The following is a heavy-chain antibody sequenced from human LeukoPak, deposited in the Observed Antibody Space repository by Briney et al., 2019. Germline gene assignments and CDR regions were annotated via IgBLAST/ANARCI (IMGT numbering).Heavy chain of an antibody. D-gene: IGHD5-18*01. CDR2: IYYSGST. CDR1: GGSISSYY. V-gene: IGHV4-59*01. Sequence: PSETLSLTCTVSGGSISSYYWSWIRQPPGKGLEWIGYIYYSGSTNYNPSLKSRVTISVDTSKNQFSLKLSSVTAADTAVCYCARGSADRTAMVYWGQGTLVTVSS. CDR3: ARGSADRTAMVY. J-gene: IGHJ4*02.